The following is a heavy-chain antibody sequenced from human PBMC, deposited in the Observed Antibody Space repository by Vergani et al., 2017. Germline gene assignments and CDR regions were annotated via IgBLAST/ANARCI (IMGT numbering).Heavy chain of an antibody. CDR2: ISAYNGNT. D-gene: IGHD2-2*01. CDR1: GYTFTSYG. Sequence: QVQLVPSGAEVKKPGASVKVSCKASGYTFTSYGISWVRQAPGQGLEWMGWISAYNGNTNYAQKLQGRVTMTTDTSTSTAYMELRSLRSDDTAVYYCARSHIVVVPPTEYYYMDVWGKGTTVTVSS. J-gene: IGHJ6*03. CDR3: ARSHIVVVPPTEYYYMDV. V-gene: IGHV1-18*04.